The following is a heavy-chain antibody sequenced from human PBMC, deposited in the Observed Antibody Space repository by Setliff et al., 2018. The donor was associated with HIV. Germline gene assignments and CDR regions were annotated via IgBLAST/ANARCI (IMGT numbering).Heavy chain of an antibody. D-gene: IGHD2-8*01. J-gene: IGHJ4*02. CDR3: ATKVYCTNGVCLDAFGY. CDR2: IIPNSGGT. Sequence: ASVKVSCKASGYTFTAYFMHWVRQAPGQGLEWMGRIIPNSGGTNYAQKFQGRVTMTRDTSISTGYMELSRLRSDDTAVYYCATKVYCTNGVCLDAFGYWGQGTLVTVSS. V-gene: IGHV1-2*06. CDR1: GYTFTAYF.